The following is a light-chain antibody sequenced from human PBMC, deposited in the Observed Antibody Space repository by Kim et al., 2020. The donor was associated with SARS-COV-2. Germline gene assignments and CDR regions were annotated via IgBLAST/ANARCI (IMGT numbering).Light chain of an antibody. CDR1: QSISTTY. Sequence: LSPRKRTTSLCISFQSISTTYLTWFQQRPGQAPRLLILGSSIRAMLIPATFSGSGSGTDFTLTIIRLDPHDFSVYYCQHYGSSLTFVQGTKLKI. CDR2: GSS. J-gene: IGKJ2*01. CDR3: QHYGSSLT. V-gene: IGKV3-20*01.